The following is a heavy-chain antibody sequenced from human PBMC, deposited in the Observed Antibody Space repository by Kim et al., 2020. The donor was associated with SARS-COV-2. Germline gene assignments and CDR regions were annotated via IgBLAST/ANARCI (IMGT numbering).Heavy chain of an antibody. V-gene: IGHV3-49*04. CDR1: GFTFSDYA. Sequence: GGSLRLSCTASGFTFSDYAMSWVRQAPGKGLEWVGVIRSKANSGSSAYAASGKGRFTISRDDSKSIAYLQMNSLKTEDTAVYYCTRDRFVGSSWFDYWGQGTLVTVSS. J-gene: IGHJ4*02. CDR2: IRSKANSGSS. CDR3: TRDRFVGSSWFDY. D-gene: IGHD6-13*01.